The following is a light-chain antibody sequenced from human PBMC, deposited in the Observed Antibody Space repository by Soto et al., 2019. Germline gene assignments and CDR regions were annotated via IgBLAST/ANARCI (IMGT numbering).Light chain of an antibody. CDR1: QSVSSSF. J-gene: IGKJ1*01. CDR3: QQYDSSPWT. V-gene: IGKV3-20*01. Sequence: ESVLTQSPGTLSLSPGERATLSCRASQSVSSSFLAWYQLKPGQAPRLLIYAASSRATGIPDRFSGSGSRTDFTLTSSRLEPEDFAVYYCQQYDSSPWTYAQRTKVEIK. CDR2: AAS.